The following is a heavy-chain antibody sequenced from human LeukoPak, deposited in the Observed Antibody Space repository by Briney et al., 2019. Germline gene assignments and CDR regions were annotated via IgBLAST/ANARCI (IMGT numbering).Heavy chain of an antibody. CDR3: AKGVIRWTFDI. V-gene: IGHV3-23*01. Sequence: NPGGSLRLSCAASGFTFSTYLMNWLRQAPGKGLEWVSSILDSGGTTYYADSVRGRFTISRDNSENTVYLQMNSLRAEDTALYYRAKGVIRWTFDIWGQGTMVTVSS. J-gene: IGHJ3*02. CDR2: ILDSGGTT. CDR1: GFTFSTYL. D-gene: IGHD2-21*01.